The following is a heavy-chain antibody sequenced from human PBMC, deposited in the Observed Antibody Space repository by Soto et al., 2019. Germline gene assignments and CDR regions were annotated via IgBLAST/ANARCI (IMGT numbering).Heavy chain of an antibody. J-gene: IGHJ4*02. V-gene: IGHV2-5*02. D-gene: IGHD3-10*01. CDR1: GFSLDTSGVA. CDR2: IYWDDDK. CDR3: AHRHRASGGLLDY. Sequence: QITLKESGPTLVKPTQTLTLTCTFSGFSLDTSGVAVGWIRQPPGKGLEWLSVIYWDDDKRSSPSLRSRLTITKDTTKNPVVLKMTHMDPADPATYYCAHRHRASGGLLDYWGQGTLVTVSS.